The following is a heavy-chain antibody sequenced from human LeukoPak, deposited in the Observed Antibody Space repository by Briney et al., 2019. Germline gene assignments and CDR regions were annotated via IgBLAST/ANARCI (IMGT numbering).Heavy chain of an antibody. V-gene: IGHV1-2*02. CDR2: INPNSGGT. CDR3: ARESVSEHDHGDYPFDY. J-gene: IGHJ4*02. Sequence: ASVTVSFTVSGYTLTELSMHWVRQAPGQGLEWMGWINPNSGGTNYAQKFQGRVTMTRDTSISTAYMELSRLRSDDTAVYYCARESVSEHDHGDYPFDYWGQGTLVTVSS. D-gene: IGHD4-17*01. CDR1: GYTLTELS.